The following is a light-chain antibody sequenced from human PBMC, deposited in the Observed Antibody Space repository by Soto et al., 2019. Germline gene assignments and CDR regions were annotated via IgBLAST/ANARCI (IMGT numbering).Light chain of an antibody. CDR2: DVS. V-gene: IGLV2-11*01. J-gene: IGLJ3*02. Sequence: QSALTQPASVSGSPGQSITISCTGTSSDVGGYNYVSWYKQYPGKAPKLMIFDVSQRPSGVPDRFSGSKSGNTASLTISGLQAEDEADYYCCSFVGSYRWVFGGGTKLTVL. CDR3: CSFVGSYRWV. CDR1: SSDVGGYNY.